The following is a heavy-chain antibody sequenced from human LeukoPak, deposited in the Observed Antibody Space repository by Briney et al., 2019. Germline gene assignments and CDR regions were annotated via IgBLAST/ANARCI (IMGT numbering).Heavy chain of an antibody. V-gene: IGHV1-8*01. CDR2: MNPNSGNT. CDR1: GYTFTSYD. Sequence: ASVKVSCKASGYTFTSYDINWVRQATGQGLEWMGWMNPNSGNTGYAQKFQGRVTMTTDTSTSTAYMELRSLRSDDTAVYYCARDRQYYYGSGSYLPFDYWGQGTLVTVSS. J-gene: IGHJ4*02. D-gene: IGHD3-10*01. CDR3: ARDRQYYYGSGSYLPFDY.